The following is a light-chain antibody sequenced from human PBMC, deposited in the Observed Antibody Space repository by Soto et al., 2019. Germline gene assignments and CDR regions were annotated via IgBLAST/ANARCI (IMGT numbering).Light chain of an antibody. J-gene: IGLJ1*01. CDR1: TSNIGSKT. CDR2: SNN. Sequence: HSVLTQPPSVSGTPGQSVTISCSGSTSNIGSKTVSWYQQLPGTAPKLLIYSNNQRPSGGPDRFSGSKSGTSASLAISGLQSEDEADYYCAAWYDSLNGYVFGAGTKVTVL. V-gene: IGLV1-44*01. CDR3: AAWYDSLNGYV.